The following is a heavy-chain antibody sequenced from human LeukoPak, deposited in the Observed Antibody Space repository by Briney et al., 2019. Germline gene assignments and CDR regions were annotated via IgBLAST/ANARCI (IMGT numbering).Heavy chain of an antibody. D-gene: IGHD2-15*01. CDR3: ARKGGHFDY. Sequence: SETMSLTCTVSGDSINYYYWSWIRQSPGKGLEWIGYVYYNGSAKYNPSLKSRVTISVDMSKNQFSLKVSSVTAADTAIYYCARKGGHFDYWGQGTLVTVSS. V-gene: IGHV4-59*01. J-gene: IGHJ4*02. CDR1: GDSINYYY. CDR2: VYYNGSA.